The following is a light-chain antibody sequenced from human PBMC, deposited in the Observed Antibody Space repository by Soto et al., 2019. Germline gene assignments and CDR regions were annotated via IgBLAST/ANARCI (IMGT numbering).Light chain of an antibody. J-gene: IGKJ3*01. CDR1: QSVSSSY. CDR3: QQYRSSIFT. Sequence: EIVLTQSPGTLSLSPGERATLSCRASQSVSSSYLAWYQQKPGQAPRLLIYGASGRATGIPDRFSGSGSGTDFTLTISRLEPEDCAVYYCQQYRSSIFTFGPGTKVDI. CDR2: GAS. V-gene: IGKV3-20*01.